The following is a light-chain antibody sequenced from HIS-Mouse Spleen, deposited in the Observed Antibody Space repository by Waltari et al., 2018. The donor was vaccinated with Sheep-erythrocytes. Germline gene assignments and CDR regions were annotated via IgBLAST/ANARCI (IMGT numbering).Light chain of an antibody. CDR3: SSYAGSNNWV. CDR1: SSDVGGYNY. V-gene: IGLV2-8*01. Sequence: QSALTQPPSASGSPGQSVTISCTGTSSDVGGYNYVSWYQQHPGKAPKLMIYEVSKRPSGFPDRFPGSKSGNPASLTVSGLQAEDEADYYCSSYAGSNNWVFGGGTKLTVL. CDR2: EVS. J-gene: IGLJ3*02.